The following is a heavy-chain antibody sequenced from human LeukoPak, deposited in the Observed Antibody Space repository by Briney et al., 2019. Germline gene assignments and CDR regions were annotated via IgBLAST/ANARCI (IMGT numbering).Heavy chain of an antibody. Sequence: GGSLSLSSAASGFTFSTYSMNWVRQAPGKGLDWVSYISGTSSTMHYADSVKGRFTISRDNAKNSLYLQMNSLRAEDTAVYYCARVEWVGPHPTLNYWGQGTLVTVSS. CDR3: ARVEWVGPHPTLNY. J-gene: IGHJ4*02. CDR1: GFTFSTYS. CDR2: ISGTSSTM. D-gene: IGHD1-26*01. V-gene: IGHV3-48*04.